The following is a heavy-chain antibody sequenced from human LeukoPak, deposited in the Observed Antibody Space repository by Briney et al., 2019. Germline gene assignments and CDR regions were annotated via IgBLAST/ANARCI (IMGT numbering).Heavy chain of an antibody. J-gene: IGHJ4*02. CDR2: ISGSGGSK. CDR1: GFTVSSYA. CDR3: AKEWRFSSSWYQYYFDY. V-gene: IGHV3-23*01. Sequence: GGSLRLSCAASGFTVSSYAMSWVRQAPGKGLEWISAISGSGGSKYYADSVKGRFTISRDTSTNTLYLQLNSLRVDDTAVYFCAKEWRFSSSWYQYYFDYWGQGTLVTVSS. D-gene: IGHD6-13*01.